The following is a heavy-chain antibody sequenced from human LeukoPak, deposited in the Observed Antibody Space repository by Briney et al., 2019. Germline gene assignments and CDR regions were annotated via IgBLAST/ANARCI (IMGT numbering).Heavy chain of an antibody. J-gene: IGHJ6*04. CDR3: AKVIPGVGGHSYGLDV. CDR1: GFTFSSYA. CDR2: ISGSGGNT. D-gene: IGHD3-16*01. Sequence: GGSLRLSCAASGFTFSSYAMSWVRQAPGKGLEWVSAISGSGGNTYNADSVKGRFTISRDNSKNTLDLQMNSLRAEDTAVYYCAKVIPGVGGHSYGLDVGAKGTRVPVS. V-gene: IGHV3-23*01.